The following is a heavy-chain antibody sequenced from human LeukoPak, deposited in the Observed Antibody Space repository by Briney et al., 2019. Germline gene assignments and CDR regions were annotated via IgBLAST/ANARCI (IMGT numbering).Heavy chain of an antibody. CDR3: ARGPAVAGTYYFDY. J-gene: IGHJ4*02. V-gene: IGHV3-21*01. CDR2: ISSSSSYI. D-gene: IGHD6-19*01. Sequence: GGSLRLSCAASGFTFSSYSMNWVRQAPGKGLEWVSSISSSSSYIYYADSVKGRFTISRDNAKNSLYLQMNSLRAEDTAVYYCARGPAVAGTYYFDYWGQGTLVSVSS. CDR1: GFTFSSYS.